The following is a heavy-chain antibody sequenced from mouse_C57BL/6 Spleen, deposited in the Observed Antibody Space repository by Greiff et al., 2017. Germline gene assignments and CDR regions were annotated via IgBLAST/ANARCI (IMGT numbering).Heavy chain of an antibody. J-gene: IGHJ2*01. D-gene: IGHD1-1*01. V-gene: IGHV1-80*01. CDR1: GYAFSSYW. CDR3: ARLAYYGSDGYEYYFDY. Sequence: QVQLQQSGAELVKPGASVKISCKASGYAFSSYWMNWVKQRPGKGLEWIGQLYPGDGDTNYNGKFKGKATLTADKSSSTAYMQLSSLTSEDSAVYFCARLAYYGSDGYEYYFDYWGQGTTLTVSS. CDR2: LYPGDGDT.